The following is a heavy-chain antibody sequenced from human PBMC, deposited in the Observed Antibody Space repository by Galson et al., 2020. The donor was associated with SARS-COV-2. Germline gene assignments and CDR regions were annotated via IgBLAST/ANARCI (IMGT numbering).Heavy chain of an antibody. Sequence: SVKVSCKASGFTFTSSAVQWVRQARGQRLEWIGWIVVGSGNTNYAQKFQERVTITRDMSTSTAYMELSSLRSEDTAVYYCAAVACSGGSCTDAFDIWGQGTMVTVSS. V-gene: IGHV1-58*01. CDR1: GFTFTSSA. D-gene: IGHD2-15*01. J-gene: IGHJ3*02. CDR3: AAVACSGGSCTDAFDI. CDR2: IVVGSGNT.